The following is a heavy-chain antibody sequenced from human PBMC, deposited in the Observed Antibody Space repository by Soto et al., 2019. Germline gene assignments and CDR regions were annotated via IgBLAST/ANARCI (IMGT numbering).Heavy chain of an antibody. V-gene: IGHV1-18*01. CDR1: GYTFTSYG. Sequence: ASVKVSCKASGYTFTSYGISWVRQAPGKGLEWMGWISAYNGNTNYAQKLQGRVTMTTDTSTSTAYLELRSLRSDDTAVYYCARSRGDYVSPGYMDVWGKGTTVTVSS. CDR3: ARSRGDYVSPGYMDV. D-gene: IGHD4-17*01. J-gene: IGHJ6*03. CDR2: ISAYNGNT.